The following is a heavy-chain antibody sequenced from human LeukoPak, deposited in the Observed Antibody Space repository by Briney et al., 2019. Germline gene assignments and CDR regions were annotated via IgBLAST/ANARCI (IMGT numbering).Heavy chain of an antibody. Sequence: GGSLRLSCAASGFTVSSNYMSWVRQAPGKGLEWVSVIYSGGSTYYADSVKGRFTISRDNSKNTLYLQINSLRAEDTAVYYCARASKWGPYGDYEYYFDYWGQGTLVTVSS. J-gene: IGHJ4*02. CDR1: GFTVSSNY. CDR3: ARASKWGPYGDYEYYFDY. CDR2: IYSGGST. D-gene: IGHD4-17*01. V-gene: IGHV3-66*01.